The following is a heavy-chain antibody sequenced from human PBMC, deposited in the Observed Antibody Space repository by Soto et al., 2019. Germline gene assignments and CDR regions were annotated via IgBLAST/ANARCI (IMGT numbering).Heavy chain of an antibody. CDR2: INPNSGGT. CDR1: GYTFTGYY. CDR3: ARGGLSSGWYGGYYYYGMDV. V-gene: IGHV1-2*04. Sequence: ASVKVSCKASGYTFTGYYMHWVRLAPGQGLEWMGWINPNSGGTNYAQKFQRWVTMTRDTSISTAYMELSRLGSDDTAVYYCARGGLSSGWYGGYYYYGMDVWGQGTTVTVS. J-gene: IGHJ6*01. D-gene: IGHD6-19*01.